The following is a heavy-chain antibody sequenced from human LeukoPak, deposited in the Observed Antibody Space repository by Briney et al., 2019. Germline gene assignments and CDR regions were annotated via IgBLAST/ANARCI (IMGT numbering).Heavy chain of an antibody. D-gene: IGHD2-2*02. CDR3: VRGSCSSTSCYSEGGYYYYGMDV. CDR2: INHSGST. CDR1: GGSISSYY. J-gene: IGHJ6*02. V-gene: IGHV4-34*01. Sequence: SETLSLTCTVSGGSISSYYWSWIRQPPGKGLEWIGEINHSGSTNYNPSLKSRVTISVDTSKNQFSLKLSSVTAADTAVYYCVRGSCSSTSCYSEGGYYYYGMDVWGQGTTVTVSS.